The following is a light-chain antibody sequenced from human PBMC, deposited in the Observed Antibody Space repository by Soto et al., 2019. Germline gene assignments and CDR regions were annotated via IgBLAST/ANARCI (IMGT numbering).Light chain of an antibody. V-gene: IGLV2-14*01. CDR2: EVT. Sequence: QSVLTQPGSVSGSPGQSITISCTGTNSDIGGYNLVSWFQHHPGKAPKLVIYEVTHRPSGISNRFSGSKSGNTASLTISGLQAEDEASYYCTSYTNRATLGVFGTGTQLTVL. CDR1: NSDIGGYNL. CDR3: TSYTNRATLGV. J-gene: IGLJ1*01.